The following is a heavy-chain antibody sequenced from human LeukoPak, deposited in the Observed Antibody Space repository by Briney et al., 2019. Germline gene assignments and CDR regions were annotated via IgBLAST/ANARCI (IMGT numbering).Heavy chain of an antibody. D-gene: IGHD1-26*01. CDR2: IYSGGST. CDR1: GFTVSSNF. Sequence: PGGSLRLSCAASGFTVSSNFMTWVRQAPGKGLGWVSVIYSGGSTYYADSVKGRFTISRDNSKNTLYLQMNSLRAEDTAVYYCARGGGSPYYYYGMDVRGQGTTVTVSS. J-gene: IGHJ6*02. V-gene: IGHV3-53*01. CDR3: ARGGGSPYYYYGMDV.